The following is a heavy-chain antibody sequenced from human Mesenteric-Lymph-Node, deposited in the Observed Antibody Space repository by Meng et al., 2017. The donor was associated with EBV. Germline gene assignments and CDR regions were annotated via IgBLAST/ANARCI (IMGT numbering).Heavy chain of an antibody. D-gene: IGHD3-10*01. CDR2: IYYSGSA. V-gene: IGHV4-30-4*01. CDR3: ARAHRVLFGELNWFDP. Sequence: QGPLQEAGPGLVKPSQNLSLTWAVSGGSISSGGYYWSWIRQPPGKGLECIGYIYYSGSAYYNPSLKSRVTISVDTSKNQFSLKLSSVTAADTAVYYCARAHRVLFGELNWFDPWGQGSLVTVSS. CDR1: GGSISSGGYY. J-gene: IGHJ5*02.